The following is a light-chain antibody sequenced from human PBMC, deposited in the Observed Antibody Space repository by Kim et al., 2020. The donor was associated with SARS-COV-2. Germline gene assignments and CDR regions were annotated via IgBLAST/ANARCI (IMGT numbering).Light chain of an antibody. CDR1: YTKLGAGYD. J-gene: IGLJ1*01. CDR2: GNS. V-gene: IGLV1-40*03. Sequence: VTSAGTGSYTKLGAGYDVQWYQQLPGTAPKLLIYGNSNRPSGIPDRFSGSESGASASLTITGLQAEDEADYYCQSYDSSLTGLYVFGTGTKVTVL. CDR3: QSYDSSLTGLYV.